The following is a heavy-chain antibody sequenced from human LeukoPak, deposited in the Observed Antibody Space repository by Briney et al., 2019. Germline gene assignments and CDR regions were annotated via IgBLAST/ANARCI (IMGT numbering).Heavy chain of an antibody. D-gene: IGHD6-19*01. J-gene: IGHJ4*02. Sequence: GGSLRLSCTASEFTFTMQAMSWVRQAPGKGLQWVAGISGSGGKTDYADSVKDRLTISRDNSKNTLYLQMSSLRAEDAAVYYCAKDLHGVAVPDYWGQGTLVTVSS. CDR2: ISGSGGKT. CDR1: EFTFTMQA. V-gene: IGHV3-23*01. CDR3: AKDLHGVAVPDY.